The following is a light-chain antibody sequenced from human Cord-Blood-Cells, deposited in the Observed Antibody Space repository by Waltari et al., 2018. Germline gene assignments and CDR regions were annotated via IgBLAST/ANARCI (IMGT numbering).Light chain of an antibody. CDR3: SSYAGSNNYV. CDR2: EVR. J-gene: IGLJ1*01. CDR1: SRDGGGSHY. V-gene: IGLV2-8*01. Sequence: QSALTRTPSASGSPGTSLGIDCTGTSRDGGGSHYVSWYKRHPGKAPKLMIYEVRRRPSGVPDRFSGAKSGNTASLTVSGLQAEDEADYYGSSYAGSNNYVFGTGTKVTVL.